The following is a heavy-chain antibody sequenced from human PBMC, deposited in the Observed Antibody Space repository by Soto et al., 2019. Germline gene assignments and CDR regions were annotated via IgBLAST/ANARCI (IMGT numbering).Heavy chain of an antibody. CDR1: GFTFSSYS. Sequence: PGGSLRLSCAASGFTFSSYSMSWVRQAPGKGLEWVSAISGSGGSTYYADSVKGRFTISRDNAENSLYLQMNSLSAEDTAVYYCARVPGTTRYWDYWGQGILVTVSS. J-gene: IGHJ4*02. D-gene: IGHD3-10*01. CDR2: ISGSGGST. V-gene: IGHV3-23*01. CDR3: ARVPGTTRYWDY.